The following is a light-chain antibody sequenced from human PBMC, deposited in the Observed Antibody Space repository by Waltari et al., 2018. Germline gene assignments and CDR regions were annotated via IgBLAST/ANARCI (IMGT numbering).Light chain of an antibody. CDR3: QQYFTTPPV. J-gene: IGKJ4*01. CDR1: QNILYNSNNKNY. Sequence: DIVMTQSPDSLAVSLGERAPINCKSSQNILYNSNNKNYLAWYQQKPGQSPRVLINWASIRESGVPDRFSASGSGTEFTLTINNLEAEDVAVYYCQQYFTTPPVFGGGTRVEI. V-gene: IGKV4-1*01. CDR2: WAS.